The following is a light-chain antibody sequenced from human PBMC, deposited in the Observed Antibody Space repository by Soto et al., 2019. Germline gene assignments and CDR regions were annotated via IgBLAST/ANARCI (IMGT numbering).Light chain of an antibody. J-gene: IGKJ1*01. V-gene: IGKV3-11*01. CDR3: QQRSNWPWT. Sequence: EIVLTQSPATLSLSPGERATLSCRASQSVSSYLVWYQQKPGQAPRLLIYDASNRATGIPARFSGSGSGTYFTLTISRLEPEDSAVYYCQQRSNWPWTFGQGTKVEIK. CDR2: DAS. CDR1: QSVSSY.